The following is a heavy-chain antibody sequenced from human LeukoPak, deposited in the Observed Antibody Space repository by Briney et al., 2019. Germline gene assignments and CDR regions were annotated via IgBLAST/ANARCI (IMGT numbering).Heavy chain of an antibody. D-gene: IGHD5-24*01. Sequence: GSGPTLVKPSETLSLTCTVSGGSISSYYWSWIRQPPGKGLEWIGYIYYSGSTNYNPSLKSRVTISVDTSKNQFSLKLSSVTAADTAVYYCARAGEMAFDYWGQGTLVTVSS. J-gene: IGHJ4*02. CDR3: ARAGEMAFDY. CDR1: GGSISSYY. V-gene: IGHV4-59*01. CDR2: IYYSGST.